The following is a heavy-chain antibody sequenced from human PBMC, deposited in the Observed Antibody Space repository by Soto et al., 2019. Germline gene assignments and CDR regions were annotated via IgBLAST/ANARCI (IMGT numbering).Heavy chain of an antibody. CDR1: VGTFSSYT. Sequence: SVKVACNASVGTFSSYTISWVRKAPEQGLEWMGRIIPILGIANCAQKFQGRVTITADKSTSTAYMELSSLRSEDTAVYYCASTEFETITMIVVTPDAFDIWGQGTMVTVSS. J-gene: IGHJ3*02. CDR2: IIPILGIA. D-gene: IGHD3-22*01. V-gene: IGHV1-69*02. CDR3: ASTEFETITMIVVTPDAFDI.